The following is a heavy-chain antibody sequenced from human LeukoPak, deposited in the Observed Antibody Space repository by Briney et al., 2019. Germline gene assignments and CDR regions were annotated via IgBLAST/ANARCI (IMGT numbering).Heavy chain of an antibody. CDR2: ISGGRSST. J-gene: IGHJ4*02. CDR3: ARTPDHSSSGDYFDY. D-gene: IGHD3-10*01. V-gene: IGHV3-21*01. CDR1: GFTFTMFG. Sequence: GGSLRLSCAASGFTFTMFGMNWVRQAPGKGLEWVSSISGGRSSTYYADSVKGRFNIYRDNAKNSLFLQMNSLRAEDTAVYYCARTPDHSSSGDYFDYWGQGALVTVSS.